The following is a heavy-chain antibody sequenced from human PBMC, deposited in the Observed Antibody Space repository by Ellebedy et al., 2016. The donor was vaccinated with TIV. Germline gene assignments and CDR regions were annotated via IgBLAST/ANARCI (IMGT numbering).Heavy chain of an antibody. CDR2: INGGGGST. Sequence: GESLKISXAVSGFTFSNYAMSWVRQAPGKGLEWVSAINGGGGSTYSADSVKGRFTISRDNSKSTLYLQMNSLRAEDTAIYYCAKGILPTNLISGFDPWGQGTLVTVSS. D-gene: IGHD1-26*01. V-gene: IGHV3-23*01. J-gene: IGHJ5*02. CDR1: GFTFSNYA. CDR3: AKGILPTNLISGFDP.